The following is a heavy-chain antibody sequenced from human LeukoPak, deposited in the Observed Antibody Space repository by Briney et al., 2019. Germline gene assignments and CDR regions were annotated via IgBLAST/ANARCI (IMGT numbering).Heavy chain of an antibody. J-gene: IGHJ6*02. CDR2: ISGSSTNT. D-gene: IGHD2-2*01. CDR3: ARWYCSGTSCHHYYYGMDV. Sequence: GGSLRLSCAASGFTFSDYYMGWIRQAPGKGLEWVSYISGSSTNTNYADSVKGRFTISRDNAKNSLNLQMNSLRAEDTAVYYCARWYCSGTSCHHYYYGMDVWGQGTTVTVSS. CDR1: GFTFSDYY. V-gene: IGHV3-11*06.